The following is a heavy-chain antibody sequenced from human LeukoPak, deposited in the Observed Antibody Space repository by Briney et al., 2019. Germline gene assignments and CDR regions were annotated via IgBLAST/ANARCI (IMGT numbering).Heavy chain of an antibody. V-gene: IGHV6-1*01. Sequence: SQTLSLTCAISGDSVSSNSAAWNWIRQSPSRGLEWLGRTYYRSKWYNDYAVSVKSRITINPDTSKNQFSLQLNSVTPEDTAVYYCARAYYDILTGYYERDYYYYYGMDVWGQGTTVTVS. J-gene: IGHJ6*02. CDR1: GDSVSSNSAA. CDR3: ARAYYDILTGYYERDYYYYYGMDV. CDR2: TYYRSKWYN. D-gene: IGHD3-9*01.